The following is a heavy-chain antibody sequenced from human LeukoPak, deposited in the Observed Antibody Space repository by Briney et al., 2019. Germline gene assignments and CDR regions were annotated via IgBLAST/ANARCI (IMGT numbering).Heavy chain of an antibody. CDR2: IYPGDSDT. D-gene: IGHD3-22*01. CDR1: GYSFTSYW. Sequence: GESLKISFKGSGYSFTSYWIGWVRQMPGKGLEWMGIIYPGDSDTRYSPSFQGQVTISADKSISTAYLQWSSLKASDTAMYYCARSPNYYDSSGPVDYWGQGTLVTVSS. V-gene: IGHV5-51*01. J-gene: IGHJ4*02. CDR3: ARSPNYYDSSGPVDY.